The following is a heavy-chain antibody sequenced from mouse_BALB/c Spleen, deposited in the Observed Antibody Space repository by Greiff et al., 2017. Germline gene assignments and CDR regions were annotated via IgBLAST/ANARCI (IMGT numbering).Heavy chain of an antibody. CDR1: GFSLTSYG. CDR2: IWSGGST. CDR3: ARTDRNDNAMDY. V-gene: IGHV2-4-1*01. D-gene: IGHD2-14*01. J-gene: IGHJ4*01. Sequence: VQLQQSGPGLVQPSQSLSITCTVSGFSLTSYGVHWVRQSPGKGLEWLGVIWSGGSTDYNAAFIYRLSISKDNSKSQVFFKMNSLQADDTAIYYWARTDRNDNAMDYWGQGTTVTVSS.